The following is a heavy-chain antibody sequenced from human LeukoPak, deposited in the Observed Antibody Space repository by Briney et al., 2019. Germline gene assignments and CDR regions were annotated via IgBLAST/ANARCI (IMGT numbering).Heavy chain of an antibody. D-gene: IGHD6-19*01. Sequence: SETLSLTCTVSGGSISSSSYYWGWIRQPPGKGLEGIGSIYYSGSTYYNPSLKSRVTISVDTSKNQFSLKLSSVTAADTAVYYCARPSVAYSQWLVPGGLYFDYWGQGTLVTVSS. CDR3: ARPSVAYSQWLVPGGLYFDY. CDR2: IYYSGST. CDR1: GGSISSSSYY. V-gene: IGHV4-39*01. J-gene: IGHJ4*02.